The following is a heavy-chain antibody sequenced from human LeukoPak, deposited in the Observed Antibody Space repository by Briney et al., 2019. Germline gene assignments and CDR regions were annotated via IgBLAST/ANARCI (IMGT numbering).Heavy chain of an antibody. CDR3: ARDRRSRSWYGGY. V-gene: IGHV3-30-3*01. Sequence: GGSLRLSCAPSGFTLTSYAMHWVRQAPGKWLEWVAVISYDGSNKYYTDSVKGRFTISRDNSKNTLYLQMNSLTAEDTAVYYWARDRRSRSWYGGYWGQGTLVTVSS. CDR1: GFTLTSYA. CDR2: ISYDGSNK. J-gene: IGHJ4*02. D-gene: IGHD6-13*01.